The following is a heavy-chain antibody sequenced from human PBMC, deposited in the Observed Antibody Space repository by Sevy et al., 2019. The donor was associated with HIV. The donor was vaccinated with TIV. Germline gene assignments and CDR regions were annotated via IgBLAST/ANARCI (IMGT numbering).Heavy chain of an antibody. D-gene: IGHD3-22*01. V-gene: IGHV3-53*01. CDR1: GFTVSSNY. CDR3: ARVGFDSSGSYNRGGYFDY. J-gene: IGHJ4*02. CDR2: IYSGGST. Sequence: GGSLRLSCAASGFTVSSNYMNWDRQAPGKGLEWVSIIYSGGSTYYADAVKGRFTIFRDNSKNTLYLQMNSLRAEDTAVYYCARVGFDSSGSYNRGGYFDYWGQGTLVTVSS.